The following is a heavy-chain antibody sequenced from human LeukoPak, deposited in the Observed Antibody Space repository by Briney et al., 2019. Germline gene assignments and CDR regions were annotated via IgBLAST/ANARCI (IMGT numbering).Heavy chain of an antibody. V-gene: IGHV3-48*01. D-gene: IGHD4-11*01. CDR1: GFTFGYYA. CDR3: ARDRGYSNYEARDAY. Sequence: PGGSLRLSCTASGFTFGYYAMSWVRQAPGKGLEWVSYISSSSSTIYYADSVKGRFTISRDNAKNSLYLQMNSLRAEDTAVYYCARDRGYSNYEARDAYWGQGTLVTVYS. J-gene: IGHJ4*02. CDR2: ISSSSSTI.